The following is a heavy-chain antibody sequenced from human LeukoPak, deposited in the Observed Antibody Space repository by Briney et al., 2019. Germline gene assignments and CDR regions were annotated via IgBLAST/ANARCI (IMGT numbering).Heavy chain of an antibody. D-gene: IGHD4-17*01. CDR1: GGSISSGGYY. J-gene: IGHJ4*02. CDR2: IYYSGST. CDR3: ARETMGTVTTEFFDY. Sequence: SETLSLTCTVSGGSISSGGYYWSWIHQHPGKGLEWIGYIYYSGSTYYNPSLKSRVTISVDTSKNQFSLKLSSVTAADTAVYYCARETMGTVTTEFFDYWGQGTLVTVSS. V-gene: IGHV4-31*03.